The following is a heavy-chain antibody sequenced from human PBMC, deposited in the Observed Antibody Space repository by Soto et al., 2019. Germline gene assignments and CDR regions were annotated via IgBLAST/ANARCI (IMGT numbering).Heavy chain of an antibody. CDR3: AKRPGYSSDPLDY. CDR1: GFTFSSYA. J-gene: IGHJ4*02. D-gene: IGHD6-19*01. Sequence: EVLLLESGGGLVQPGGSLRLSCAASGFTFSSYAMSWVRQAPGKGLEWVSTISGSGGGTNYADSVKGRFTIYRDNSKNPLYLQINRLRAEHAALYYCAKRPGYSSDPLDYRGPGTLVTLSS. V-gene: IGHV3-23*01. CDR2: ISGSGGGT.